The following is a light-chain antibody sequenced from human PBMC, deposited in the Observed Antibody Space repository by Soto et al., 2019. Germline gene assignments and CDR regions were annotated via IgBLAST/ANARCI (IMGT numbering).Light chain of an antibody. CDR3: QNLDSAAFT. V-gene: IGKV1-27*01. CDR1: QGISNY. Sequence: DIQMTQSPSSLSASVGDRVTITCRASQGISNYLAWYQQRPGKVPKLLIYAASTLQSGVPSRFSGSGSGTDFTLTITGLLPEDVATHYCQNLDSAAFTFGPGTKVDIK. J-gene: IGKJ3*01. CDR2: AAS.